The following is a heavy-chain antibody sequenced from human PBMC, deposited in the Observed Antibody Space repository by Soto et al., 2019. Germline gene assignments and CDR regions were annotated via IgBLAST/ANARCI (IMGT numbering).Heavy chain of an antibody. CDR1: GYSVSSGDYY. V-gene: IGHV4-61*08. D-gene: IGHD3-16*01. CDR3: ARIPVDTYMIYWSDP. J-gene: IGHJ5*02. Sequence: PSEALSVTCRVSGYSVSSGDYYWSWIRQPPGKGLEWIGHVYFSGSTNYIPSLKSRLTMSVDTAKNQFSLKLNSVTAADTAVHYCARIPVDTYMIYWSDPWGQGTQVTVSS. CDR2: VYFSGST.